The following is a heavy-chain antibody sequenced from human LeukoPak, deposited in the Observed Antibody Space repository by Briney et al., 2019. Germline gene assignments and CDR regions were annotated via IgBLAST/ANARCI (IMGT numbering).Heavy chain of an antibody. CDR2: ISGSGGST. CDR1: GFTFSSYG. J-gene: IGHJ4*02. V-gene: IGHV3-23*01. CDR3: SRAGVFGTWYAQFDF. Sequence: GGSLRLSCAASGFTFSSYGMSWVRQAPGKGLEWVSAISGSGGSTYYADSVKGRFTISRDNSKNTLYLQMNSLRPEDTAMYYCSRAGVFGTWYAQFDFWGQGTLVTVSS. D-gene: IGHD6-13*01.